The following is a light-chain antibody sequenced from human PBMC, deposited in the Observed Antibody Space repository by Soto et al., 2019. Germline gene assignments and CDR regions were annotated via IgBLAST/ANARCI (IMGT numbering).Light chain of an antibody. CDR3: QQFGSSIPHT. CDR1: QSVSSS. J-gene: IGKJ2*01. CDR2: GAS. V-gene: IGKV3-15*01. Sequence: EIVLTQSPATLSVSPGETVTLSCRASQSVSSSLAWYQHQPGRSPRLLIYGASTRATGIPARFSGSGSGTEFTLTISRLEPEDFGVYYCQQFGSSIPHTFGQGTKLEIK.